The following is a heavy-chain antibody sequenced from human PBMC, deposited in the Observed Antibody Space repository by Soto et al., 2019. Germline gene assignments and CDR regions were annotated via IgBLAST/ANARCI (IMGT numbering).Heavy chain of an antibody. Sequence: GGSLRLSCAASGFTFSSYWIHWVRQAPGKGLVWVPRIKGDEITTNYADSVKGRFTISRDNAKNTVFLQMHSLRAEDTALYYCARGLYGAYGQDFWGQGILVTVSS. D-gene: IGHD4-17*01. CDR1: GFTFSSYW. CDR2: IKGDEITT. V-gene: IGHV3-74*01. J-gene: IGHJ4*02. CDR3: ARGLYGAYGQDF.